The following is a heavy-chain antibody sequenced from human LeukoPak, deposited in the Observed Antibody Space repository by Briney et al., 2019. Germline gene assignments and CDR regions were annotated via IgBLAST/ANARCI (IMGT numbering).Heavy chain of an antibody. CDR1: GFTFSSSA. J-gene: IGHJ4*02. D-gene: IGHD2-15*01. V-gene: IGHV3-23*01. CDR2: ISNNGGYT. Sequence: GGSLRLSCAASGFTFSSSAMSWVRQAPGKGLEWVSAISNNGGYTYYADSVQGRFTISRDNSKSTLCLQMNSLKAEDTAVYYCAKQLGYCSDGSCYFPYWGQGTLVTVSS. CDR3: AKQLGYCSDGSCYFPY.